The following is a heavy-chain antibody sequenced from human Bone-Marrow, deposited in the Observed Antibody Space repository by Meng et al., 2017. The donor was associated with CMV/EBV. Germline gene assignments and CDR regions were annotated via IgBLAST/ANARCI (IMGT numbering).Heavy chain of an antibody. D-gene: IGHD7-27*01. Sequence: GESLKISCAASGFTFSSYAMTWVRQAPGKGLEWVSAISGSGGSTYYADSVKGRFTISRDNSKNMLYLQVNSLRAEDTAVYYCAIPYLGNYYGMDVWGQGTTVTVSS. CDR2: ISGSGGST. V-gene: IGHV3-23*01. J-gene: IGHJ6*02. CDR3: AIPYLGNYYGMDV. CDR1: GFTFSSYA.